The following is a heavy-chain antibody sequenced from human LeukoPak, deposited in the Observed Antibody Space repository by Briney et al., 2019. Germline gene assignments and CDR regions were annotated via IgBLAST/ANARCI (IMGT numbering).Heavy chain of an antibody. D-gene: IGHD6-13*01. J-gene: IGHJ4*02. CDR2: IYYSGST. Sequence: PSETLSLTCTVSGGSISSYYWSWIRQPPGKGLEWIGYIYYSGSTNYNPSLKSRVTISVDTSKNQFSLKLNSVTAADTAVYYCARNGPSYSNSAYSYWGQGTLVTVSS. CDR3: ARNGPSYSNSAYSY. V-gene: IGHV4-59*12. CDR1: GGSISSYY.